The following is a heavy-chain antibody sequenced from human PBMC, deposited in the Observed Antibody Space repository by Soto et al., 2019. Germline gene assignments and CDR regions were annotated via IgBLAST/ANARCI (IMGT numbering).Heavy chain of an antibody. CDR1: GYTFTSYD. Sequence: QVQLVQSGAEVKKPGASVKVSCKASGYTFTSYDINWVRQATGQGLEWMGWMNPNSGNTGYAQKFQGRVTMTRNTSISTADMEVSSLRAGDTAVYYCVSRGQQLAWGDYWGQGTLVTVSS. CDR3: VSRGQQLAWGDY. CDR2: MNPNSGNT. J-gene: IGHJ4*02. V-gene: IGHV1-8*01. D-gene: IGHD6-13*01.